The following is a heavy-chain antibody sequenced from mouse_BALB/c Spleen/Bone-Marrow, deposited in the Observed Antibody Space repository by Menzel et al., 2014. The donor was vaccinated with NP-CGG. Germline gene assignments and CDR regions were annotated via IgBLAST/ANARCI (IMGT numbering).Heavy chain of an antibody. V-gene: IGHV5-17*02. D-gene: IGHD1-1*01. CDR1: GFTFSSFG. J-gene: IGHJ2*01. CDR3: ARSGSSSGYFDY. CDR2: ISSGSSTV. Sequence: EVHLVESGGGLVQPGGSRKLSCAASGFTFSSFGMHWVRQAPEKGLEWVAYISSGSSTVYYADKVMGRFTISRDNPKNTLFLQMTSLRSEDTAMYYCARSGSSSGYFDYWGQGTTLTVSS.